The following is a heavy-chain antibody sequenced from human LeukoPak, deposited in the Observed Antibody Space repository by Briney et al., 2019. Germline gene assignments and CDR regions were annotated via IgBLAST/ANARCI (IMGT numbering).Heavy chain of an antibody. J-gene: IGHJ6*02. Sequence: SETLSLTCTVSGGSISSYYWSWIRQPPGEGLEWIGYIYYSGSTNSNPSLKSRVTISVDTSKNQFSLKLSSVTAADTAVYYCARHSSSGYYYGMDVWGQGTTVTVSS. CDR3: ARHSSSGYYYGMDV. V-gene: IGHV4-59*08. CDR2: IYYSGST. D-gene: IGHD3-22*01. CDR1: GGSISSYY.